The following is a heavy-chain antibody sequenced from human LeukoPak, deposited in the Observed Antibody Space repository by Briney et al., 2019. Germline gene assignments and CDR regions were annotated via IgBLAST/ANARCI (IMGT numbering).Heavy chain of an antibody. Sequence: SETPSLTCTVSGGSLRSGSSYWGWIRQPPGKGLEWIVSVYYSGSTYYNPSLESRVTMSVDTSKSQFSLKLSSVTAADTAIYYCARDSRGQLWGYWYFDLWGRGTLVTVSS. CDR2: VYYSGST. D-gene: IGHD3-22*01. J-gene: IGHJ2*01. V-gene: IGHV4-39*07. CDR3: ARDSRGQLWGYWYFDL. CDR1: GGSLRSGSSY.